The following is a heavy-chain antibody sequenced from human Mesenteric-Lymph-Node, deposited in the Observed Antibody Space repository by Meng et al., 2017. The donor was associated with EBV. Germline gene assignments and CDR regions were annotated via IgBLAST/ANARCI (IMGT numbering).Heavy chain of an antibody. D-gene: IGHD3-10*01. CDR3: ARIRANSGSGGYDSGFDY. J-gene: IGHJ4*02. V-gene: IGHV4-34*01. CDR2: INHGRST. CDR1: GGSFSDYH. Sequence: QVQLQQWVAGLLKPPETLSLTCAVYGGSFSDYHWSWIRQPPGKGLEWIGEINHGRSTNYNPSLKSRVTISVDTSKNQFSLKLSSVTAADTAVYYCARIRANSGSGGYDSGFDYWGQGTLVTVSS.